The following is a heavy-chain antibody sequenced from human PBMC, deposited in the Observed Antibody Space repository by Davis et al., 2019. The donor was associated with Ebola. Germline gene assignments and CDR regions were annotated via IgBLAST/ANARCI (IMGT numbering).Heavy chain of an antibody. V-gene: IGHV4-39*01. Sequence: LRLPCTVSGGSISSSSYYWGWIRQPPGKGLEWLGSIYYSGSTYYNPSLKSRVTISVDTSKNQFSRKLSSVTAADPAVYYCARHELVMTTVTTYAFDIWGQGTMVTVSS. CDR3: ARHELVMTTVTTYAFDI. J-gene: IGHJ3*02. CDR2: IYYSGST. CDR1: GGSISSSSYY. D-gene: IGHD4-17*01.